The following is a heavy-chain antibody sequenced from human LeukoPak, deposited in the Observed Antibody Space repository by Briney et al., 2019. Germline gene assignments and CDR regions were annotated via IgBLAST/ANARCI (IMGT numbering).Heavy chain of an antibody. CDR1: GFTFSSYA. CDR3: ARDFGNSDTYYYYYGMDV. Sequence: PGGSLRLSCAASGFTFSSYAMHWVRQAPGQGLEWVAVISYDGSNKYYADFVKGRFTISRDNYKNTLYLQMNSLRAEDTAVYYCARDFGNSDTYYYYYGMDVWGQGTTVTVSS. D-gene: IGHD4-23*01. CDR2: ISYDGSNK. J-gene: IGHJ6*02. V-gene: IGHV3-30*04.